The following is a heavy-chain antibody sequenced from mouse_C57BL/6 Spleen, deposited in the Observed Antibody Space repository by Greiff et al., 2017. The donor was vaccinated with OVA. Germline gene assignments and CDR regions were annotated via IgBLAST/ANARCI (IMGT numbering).Heavy chain of an antibody. CDR1: GYTFTDYE. CDR3: TSAGFITTIVASKDV. V-gene: IGHV1-15*01. J-gene: IGHJ1*03. D-gene: IGHD1-1*01. CDR2: IDPETGGT. Sequence: VQGVESGAELVRPGASVTLSCKASGYTFTDYEMHWVKQTPVHGLEWIGAIDPETGGTAYNQKFKGKAILTADKSSSTAYMELRSLTSEDSAVYYCTSAGFITTIVASKDVWGTGTTVTVSS.